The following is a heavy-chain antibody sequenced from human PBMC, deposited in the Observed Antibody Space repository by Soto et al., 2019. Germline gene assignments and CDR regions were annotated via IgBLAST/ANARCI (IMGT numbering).Heavy chain of an antibody. V-gene: IGHV4-31*03. CDR3: ARVPRRIHGSGGRFDY. J-gene: IGHJ4*02. CDR1: GGSISSGGYY. D-gene: IGHD3-10*01. CDR2: IYYSGST. Sequence: PSETLSLTCTVSGGSISSGGYYWSWIRQHPGKGLEWIGYIYYSGSTNYNPSLKSRVTISVDTSKNQFSLKLSSVTAADTAVYYCARVPRRIHGSGGRFDYWGQGTLVTVSS.